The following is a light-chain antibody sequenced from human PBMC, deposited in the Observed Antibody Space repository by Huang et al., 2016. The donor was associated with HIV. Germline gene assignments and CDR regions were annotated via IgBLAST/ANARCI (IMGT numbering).Light chain of an antibody. CDR3: HQYYNTRYT. V-gene: IGKV4-1*01. Sequence: DIVMTQSPDSLAVSLGERATINCKSSQSVLYSSNNKNYLYWYQQKQGQSPKLLIYWASTRESGVPDRFSGSGSGTDFTLTSSSLQAEDVAVYYCHQYYNTRYTFGQGTKLEIK. CDR1: QSVLYSSNNKNY. J-gene: IGKJ2*01. CDR2: WAS.